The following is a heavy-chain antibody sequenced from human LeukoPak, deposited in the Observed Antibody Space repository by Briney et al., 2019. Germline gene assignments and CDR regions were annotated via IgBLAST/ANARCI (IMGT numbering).Heavy chain of an antibody. CDR1: GYTFTSYD. Sequence: GASVKVSCKASGYTFTSYDINWVRQAIGQGLEWMGWMNPNSGNTGYAQKFQGRVTMTRNTSISTAYMELSSLRSEDTAVYYCARGSFYDFWSGLYYYYYGMDVWGQGTTVTVSS. V-gene: IGHV1-8*01. CDR2: MNPNSGNT. CDR3: ARGSFYDFWSGLYYYYYGMDV. D-gene: IGHD3-3*01. J-gene: IGHJ6*02.